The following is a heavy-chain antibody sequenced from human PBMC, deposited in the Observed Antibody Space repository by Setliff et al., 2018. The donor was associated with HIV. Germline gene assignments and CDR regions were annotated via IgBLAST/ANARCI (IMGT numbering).Heavy chain of an antibody. J-gene: IGHJ3*02. V-gene: IGHV4-4*07. D-gene: IGHD5-12*01. CDR1: GGSVSNYY. CDR3: ARDRIEFVAEDPHDVFDI. Sequence: SETLSLTCTVSGGSVSNYYWTWIRQPAGRGLEWIGRIHTSGNANYNPSLRGRATMSVDMSKNQFSLKLTSVSAADTAVYYCARDRIEFVAEDPHDVFDIWGRGTLVTVSS. CDR2: IHTSGNA.